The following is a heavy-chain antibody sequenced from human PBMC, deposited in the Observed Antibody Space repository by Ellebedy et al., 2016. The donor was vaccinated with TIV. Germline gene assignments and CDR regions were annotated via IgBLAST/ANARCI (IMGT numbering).Heavy chain of an antibody. V-gene: IGHV3-9*01. CDR2: ISWNSGSI. D-gene: IGHD6-19*01. Sequence: GGSLRLSXAASGFTFDDYAMHWVRQAPGKGLEWVSGISWNSGSIGYADSVKGRFTISRDNAKNSLYLQMNSLRAEDTALYYCAKDMGGGWRYFDYWGQGTLVTVSS. CDR3: AKDMGGGWRYFDY. CDR1: GFTFDDYA. J-gene: IGHJ4*02.